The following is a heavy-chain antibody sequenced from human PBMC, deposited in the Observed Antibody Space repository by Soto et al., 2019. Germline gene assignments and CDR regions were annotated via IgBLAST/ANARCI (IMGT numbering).Heavy chain of an antibody. D-gene: IGHD3-22*01. Sequence: QLQLQESGPGLVKPSETLSLTCTVSSGSISSSSYYWGWIRQPPGTGLELIGSIHYSGNTYSSPSLKSRVTISVDTSKNQFSLKLRSVTAADAAVYYCATGPTVKYFDSWGQGTLVTVSS. CDR2: IHYSGNT. CDR3: ATGPTVKYFDS. CDR1: SGSISSSSYY. V-gene: IGHV4-39*01. J-gene: IGHJ4*02.